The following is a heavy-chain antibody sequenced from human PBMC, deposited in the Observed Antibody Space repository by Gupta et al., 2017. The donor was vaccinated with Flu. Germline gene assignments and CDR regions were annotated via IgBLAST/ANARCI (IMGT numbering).Heavy chain of an antibody. Sequence: QVQLVQSVAEVTQPGASVKVSFKASGYTFTSSGISWVRQAPGQGLEWMGWISAYNGNTNYAQKLQGRVTMTTDTSTSTAYMELRRLRSDDTAVYYCARTSPPKIVTDPDGPLDDWGQGTLVTVSS. D-gene: IGHD1-26*01. J-gene: IGHJ4*02. CDR1: GYTFTSSG. CDR2: ISAYNGNT. CDR3: ARTSPPKIVTDPDGPLDD. V-gene: IGHV1-18*01.